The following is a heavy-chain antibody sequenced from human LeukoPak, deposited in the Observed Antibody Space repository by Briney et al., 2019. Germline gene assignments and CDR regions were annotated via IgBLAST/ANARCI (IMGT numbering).Heavy chain of an antibody. J-gene: IGHJ4*02. CDR3: ARRDCSSTSCYLDY. CDR2: IYYSGST. CDR1: GGSISSSSYY. Sequence: SETLSLTCTVSGGSISSSSYYWGWIRQPPGKGLEWIGSIYYSGSTYYNPSLKSRVTISVDTSKNQFSLKLSSVTAADTAVYYCARRDCSSTSCYLDYRGQGTLVTVSS. D-gene: IGHD2-2*01. V-gene: IGHV4-39*01.